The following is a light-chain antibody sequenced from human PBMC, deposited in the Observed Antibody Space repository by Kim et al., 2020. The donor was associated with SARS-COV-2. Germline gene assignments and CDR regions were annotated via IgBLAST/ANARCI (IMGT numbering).Light chain of an antibody. J-gene: IGKJ2*03. V-gene: IGKV1-33*01. CDR3: QQYDILPYS. CDR1: QDISNY. Sequence: DIQMTQSPSSLSASVGDRVTITCQASQDISNYLNWYQQKPGRAPKLLIYDASNLETGVPSRFSGSGSGTDFTFTISSLQPEDFATYYCQQYDILPYSFGQGTELEI. CDR2: DAS.